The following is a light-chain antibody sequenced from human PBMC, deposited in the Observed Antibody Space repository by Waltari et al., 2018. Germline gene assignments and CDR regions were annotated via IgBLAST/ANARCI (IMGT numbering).Light chain of an antibody. J-gene: IGLJ3*02. Sequence: QLVLTQSPSASASLGASVKLTCPLSSGHSTNVIAWLQKRPEEGPRYLMKVHSDGSHNKGDEIPDRFSGSSSGAERYLTISSLQSEDEADYYCQTGGHGTWVFGGGTKLTVL. CDR1: SGHSTNV. CDR2: VHSDGSH. CDR3: QTGGHGTWV. V-gene: IGLV4-69*01.